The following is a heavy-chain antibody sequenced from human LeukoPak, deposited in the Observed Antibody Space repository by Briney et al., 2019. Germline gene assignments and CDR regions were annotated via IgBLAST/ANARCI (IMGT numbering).Heavy chain of an antibody. CDR2: ISYDGSNK. J-gene: IGHJ4*02. CDR1: GFTFSSYA. D-gene: IGHD3-9*01. Sequence: GRSLRLSCAASGFTFSSYAMHWVRQAPGKGLEWVAVISYDGSNKYYADSVKGRFTISRDNSKNTLYLQMNSLRAEDTAVYYCAKGSGVRYFDWSLADYWGQGTLVTVSS. V-gene: IGHV3-30-3*01. CDR3: AKGSGVRYFDWSLADY.